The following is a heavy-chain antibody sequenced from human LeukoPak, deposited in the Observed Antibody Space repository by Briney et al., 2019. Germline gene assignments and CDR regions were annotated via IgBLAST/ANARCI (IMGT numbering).Heavy chain of an antibody. CDR3: ARGNYYYYYYGMDV. CDR1: GGSFSGYY. V-gene: IGHV4-34*01. CDR2: INHSGST. Sequence: PSETLSLTCAVYGGSFSGYYWSLIRQPPGKGLEWIGEINHSGSTNYNPSLKSRVTISVDTSKNQFSLKLSSVTAADTAVYYCARGNYYYYYYGMDVWGQGTTATVSS. D-gene: IGHD1-7*01. J-gene: IGHJ6*02.